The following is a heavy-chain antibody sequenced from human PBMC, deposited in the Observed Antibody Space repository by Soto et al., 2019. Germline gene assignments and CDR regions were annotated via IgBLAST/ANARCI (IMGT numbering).Heavy chain of an antibody. D-gene: IGHD2-2*01. V-gene: IGHV4-39*01. CDR2: IYYSGST. CDR1: GGSISSSSYY. CDR3: AREYQLPDSYYCYYMDV. J-gene: IGHJ6*03. Sequence: QLQLQESGPGLVKPSETLSLTCTVSGGSISSSSYYWGWIRQPPGKGLEWIGSIYYSGSTYYNPSLKSRVTISVDTSTNQFSLKLSSVTAADTAVYYCAREYQLPDSYYCYYMDVWGKWTTVTVSS.